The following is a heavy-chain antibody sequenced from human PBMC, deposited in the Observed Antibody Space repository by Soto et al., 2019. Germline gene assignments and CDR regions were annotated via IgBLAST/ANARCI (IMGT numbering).Heavy chain of an antibody. J-gene: IGHJ5*02. Sequence: ASVKVSCKASGYTFTSYYMHWVRQAPGQGLEWMGIINPSGGSTSYAQNFQGRVTMTRDTSTSTVYMELSSLRSEDTAVYYCARDRVDCRGGSCWRSAEDPGGQGPLVTVSS. CDR3: ARDRVDCRGGSCWRSAEDP. V-gene: IGHV1-46*01. CDR1: GYTFTSYY. D-gene: IGHD2-15*01. CDR2: INPSGGST.